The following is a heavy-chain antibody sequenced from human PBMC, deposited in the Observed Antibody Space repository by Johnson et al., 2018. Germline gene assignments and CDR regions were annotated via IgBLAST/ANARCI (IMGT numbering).Heavy chain of an antibody. Sequence: QVQLVQSGAEVKKPGSSXKVSCKASGGTFSSYAISWVRQAPGQGLEWMGGTIPIFGTANYAQKFQGRITITADYSTSPAYMKLSSLRSEDTAVYYGASGYGDYQGKGMDVWGQGTTVTFSS. CDR3: ASGYGDYQGKGMDV. D-gene: IGHD4-17*01. CDR1: GGTFSSYA. CDR2: TIPIFGTA. J-gene: IGHJ6*02. V-gene: IGHV1-69*12.